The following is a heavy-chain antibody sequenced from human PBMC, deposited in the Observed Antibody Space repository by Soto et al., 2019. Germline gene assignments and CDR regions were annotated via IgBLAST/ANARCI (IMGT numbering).Heavy chain of an antibody. D-gene: IGHD4-4*01. V-gene: IGHV3-23*01. CDR2: IGGSGGNR. Sequence: EVQLLESGGGLVQPGGSLGLSCAASGFTFNAYAMTWVRQAPGKGLEWGSAIGGSGGNRYYADSVRGRFTISRENSKDTVDLQMKSRMVAETAVYYCAIVASDYINYVDNWGQGILVTVSS. J-gene: IGHJ4*02. CDR1: GFTFNAYA. CDR3: AIVASDYINYVDN.